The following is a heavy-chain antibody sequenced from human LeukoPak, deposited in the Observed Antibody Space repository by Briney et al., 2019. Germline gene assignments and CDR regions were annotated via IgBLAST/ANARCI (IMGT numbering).Heavy chain of an antibody. D-gene: IGHD1-26*01. J-gene: IGHJ4*02. V-gene: IGHV4-30-4*01. Sequence: SETLSLTCTVSGGSISSGDYYWSWIRQPPGKGLEWIGYIYYSGSAYYNPSLKSRVTISVDTSKNQLSLKLSSVTAADTAVYYCARGTTTNYPRGFDYWGQGTLVTVSS. CDR2: IYYSGSA. CDR1: GGSISSGDYY. CDR3: ARGTTTNYPRGFDY.